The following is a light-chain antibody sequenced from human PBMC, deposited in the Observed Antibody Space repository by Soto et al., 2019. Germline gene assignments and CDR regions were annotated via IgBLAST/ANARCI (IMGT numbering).Light chain of an antibody. CDR2: HAS. CDR1: QGISTY. Sequence: TQSPATLSSSFGDRVTITCRASQGISTYLNWYQQKPGKAPNLLIYHASNLRGGVPSRFSGGGSGTEFTLTISSVQTDDIATYSCQQYNSYSWTFGQGTKVDIK. V-gene: IGKV1-5*01. CDR3: QQYNSYSWT. J-gene: IGKJ1*01.